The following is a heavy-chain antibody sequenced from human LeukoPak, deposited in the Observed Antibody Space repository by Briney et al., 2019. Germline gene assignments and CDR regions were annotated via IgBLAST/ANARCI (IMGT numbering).Heavy chain of an antibody. Sequence: GGSLRLSCAASGLTFSIHWMNWVRQAPGRGLECVANINQDGSDKYYVDSVKGRFTISRDNTKNSLYLQMNSLRAEDTAVYYCVGGDYWGQGTLVTVSS. V-gene: IGHV3-7*01. CDR2: INQDGSDK. CDR3: VGGDY. CDR1: GLTFSIHW. J-gene: IGHJ4*02.